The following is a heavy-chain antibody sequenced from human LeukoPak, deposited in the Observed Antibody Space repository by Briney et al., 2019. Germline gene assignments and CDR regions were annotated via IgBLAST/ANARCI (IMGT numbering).Heavy chain of an antibody. J-gene: IGHJ4*02. CDR3: AKDQKRRITMIVVVIRYFDY. V-gene: IGHV3-23*01. Sequence: PGGSLRLSCAASGFTFSSYAMSWVRQAPGKGLEWVSAISGSGGSTYYADSVKGRFTISRDNSKNTLDLQMNSLRAEDTAVYYCAKDQKRRITMIVVVIRYFDYWGQGTLVTVSS. D-gene: IGHD3-22*01. CDR1: GFTFSSYA. CDR2: ISGSGGST.